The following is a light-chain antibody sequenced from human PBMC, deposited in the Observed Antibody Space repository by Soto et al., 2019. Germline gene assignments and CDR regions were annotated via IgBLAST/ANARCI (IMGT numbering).Light chain of an antibody. J-gene: IGKJ1*01. V-gene: IGKV1-5*01. Sequence: DIPMTQSPSTLYASVGDRVTITCRASQSFSRWLAWYQQKPGKPPQLLIYDVSRLESGVPSRFSGSGSETEFTLTIRSLQPEDVGTYSCQQYSSLWPFGQGTKVQV. CDR1: QSFSRW. CDR2: DVS. CDR3: QQYSSLWP.